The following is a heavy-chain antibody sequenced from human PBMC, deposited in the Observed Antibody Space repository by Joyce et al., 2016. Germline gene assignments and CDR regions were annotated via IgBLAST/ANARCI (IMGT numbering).Heavy chain of an antibody. D-gene: IGHD2-2*01. CDR2: INLNSDGT. CDR1: GYTFTDYY. V-gene: IGHV1-2*02. J-gene: IGHJ2*01. CDR3: ARGDLRTSSPLFWYFAL. Sequence: QVQLVQSGAEVKKPGASVKVSCKASGYTFTDYYIHWVRQAPGQGLEWMGRINLNSDGTAYPQKFQGRVTMTRDTSIRTAYMELTGLRSDDTAVYYCARGDLRTSSPLFWYFALWGRGTLVTVSS.